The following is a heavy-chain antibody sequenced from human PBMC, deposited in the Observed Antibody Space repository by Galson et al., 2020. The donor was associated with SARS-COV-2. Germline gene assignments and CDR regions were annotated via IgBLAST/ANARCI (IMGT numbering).Heavy chain of an antibody. V-gene: IGHV4-34*01. D-gene: IGHD3-22*01. CDR2: IYHSGRT. CDR3: ARAPTSSGFLYYYYYGMDV. CDR1: GGSFSAYY. J-gene: IGHJ6*02. Sequence: SLTCTVYGGSFSAYYWSWIRQPPGKGLEWIGDIYHSGRTNYNPSLKSRVTISVDTSKNQFSLNLGSVTAADAAVYYYARAPTSSGFLYYYYYGMDVWGQGTTVTVSS.